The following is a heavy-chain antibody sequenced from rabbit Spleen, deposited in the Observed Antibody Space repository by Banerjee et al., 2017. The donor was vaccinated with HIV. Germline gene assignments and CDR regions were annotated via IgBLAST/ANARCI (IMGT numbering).Heavy chain of an antibody. J-gene: IGHJ4*01. CDR3: ARDAGSYDYIDGYFSL. Sequence: QSLEESGGDLVKPEGSLTLTCTASGFSFSTTYWMSWVRQAPGKGLEWIARIKTDGSGINYASWAKGRFTISKTSSTMVTLQMTSLTAADTATYFCARDAGSYDYIDGYFSLWGPGTLVTVS. D-gene: IGHD8-1*01. V-gene: IGHV1S40*01. CDR1: GFSFSTTYW. CDR2: IKTDGSGI.